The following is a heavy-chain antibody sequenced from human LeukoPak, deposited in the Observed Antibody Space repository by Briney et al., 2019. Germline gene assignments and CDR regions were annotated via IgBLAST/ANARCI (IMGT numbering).Heavy chain of an antibody. CDR2: IHSSGST. V-gene: IGHV4-4*07. CDR3: ARDNDFFDY. CDR1: GGSINTYY. J-gene: IGHJ4*02. Sequence: SVTLSLTCSVSGGSINTYYWSCIRQPAGKGLEWIGRIHSSGSTHYNPSLKSRVTMSLDTSKNQFSLKLTSVTAADTAVYYCARDNDFFDYWGQGTLVTVSS.